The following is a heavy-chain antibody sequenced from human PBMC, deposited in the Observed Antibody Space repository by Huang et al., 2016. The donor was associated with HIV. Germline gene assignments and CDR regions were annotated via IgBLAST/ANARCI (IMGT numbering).Heavy chain of an antibody. V-gene: IGHV4-39*01. D-gene: IGHD2-2*01. J-gene: IGHJ3*02. CDR2: IYYRGRT. CDR1: GGSISSSSYY. Sequence: QLQLQESGPGLVKPSETLSLTCSVSGGSISSSSYYWGWIRQPPGNGLEWIGRIYYRGRTCDNPPLKSRVTISVDTSKNQFSLRLSSVTAADTSVYYCARHMHCSSSSCLAGGHERGPFDMWGQGTMVTVSS. CDR3: ARHMHCSSSSCLAGGHERGPFDM.